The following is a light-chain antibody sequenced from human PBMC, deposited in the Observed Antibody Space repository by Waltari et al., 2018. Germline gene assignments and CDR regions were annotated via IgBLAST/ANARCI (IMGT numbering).Light chain of an antibody. CDR3: MQGTHWPWT. CDR2: QVS. Sequence: DVAMTQSPLSLPVTLGQPASISCRSSQSLVSSDGNTYCNWFQQRPGQSPRRLRYQVSNRDSGVPDRFSGSGSGTDFTLRISRVEAEDVGVYYCMQGTHWPWTFGQGTKVEIK. CDR1: QSLVSSDGNTY. V-gene: IGKV2-30*01. J-gene: IGKJ1*01.